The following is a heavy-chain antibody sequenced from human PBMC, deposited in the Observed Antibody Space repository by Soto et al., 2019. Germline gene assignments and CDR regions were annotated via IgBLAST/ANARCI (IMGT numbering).Heavy chain of an antibody. CDR1: GGSISSYY. Sequence: SETLSLTCTVSGGSISSYYWSWIRQPAGKGLEWIGRIYTSGSTNYNPSLKSRVTMSVDTSKNQFSLKLSSVTAADTAVYYCARTKVPKKAAADHRYYYGMDVWGQGTTVTVSS. CDR2: IYTSGST. J-gene: IGHJ6*02. D-gene: IGHD6-13*01. CDR3: ARTKVPKKAAADHRYYYGMDV. V-gene: IGHV4-4*07.